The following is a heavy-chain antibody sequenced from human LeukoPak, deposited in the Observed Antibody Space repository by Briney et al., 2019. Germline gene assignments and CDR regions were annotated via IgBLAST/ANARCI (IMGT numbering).Heavy chain of an antibody. J-gene: IGHJ5*02. CDR3: AKDIAARPGYNWFDP. V-gene: IGHV3-23*01. D-gene: IGHD6-6*01. Sequence: PGGSLRSSGAAFGLTFRSTGLGWCGQGPGKGWDWGSAISRSSGSTYSAGPVKGRCTISTANSKNPPNLQMNSLRPEDTAGNYCAKDIAARPGYNWFDPWGQGTLVTVSS. CDR2: ISRSSGST. CDR1: GLTFRSTG.